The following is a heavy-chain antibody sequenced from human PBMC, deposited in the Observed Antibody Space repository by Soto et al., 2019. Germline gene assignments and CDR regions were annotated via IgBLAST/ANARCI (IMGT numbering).Heavy chain of an antibody. V-gene: IGHV4-59*01. D-gene: IGHD6-19*01. CDR1: GGSISSYY. CDR3: ARARSAVAGTLFDP. Sequence: SETLSLTCTVSGGSISSYYWSWIRQPPGKGLEWIGYIYYSGSTNYNPSLKSRVTISVDTSKNQFSLKLSSVTAADTAVYYCARARSAVAGTLFDPWGQGTLVTVSS. CDR2: IYYSGST. J-gene: IGHJ5*02.